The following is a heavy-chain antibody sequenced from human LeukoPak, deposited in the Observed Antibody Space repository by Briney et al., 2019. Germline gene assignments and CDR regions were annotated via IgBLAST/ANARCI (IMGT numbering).Heavy chain of an antibody. CDR2: IKQDGSEK. Sequence: GGSLRLSCAASGLTFSSHWMHWVRQAPGKGLEWVANIKQDGSEKYYVDSVKGRFTISRDNAKNSLYLQMNSLRAEDTAVYYCARALGAAGSYWGQGALVTVSS. V-gene: IGHV3-7*01. CDR1: GLTFSSHW. J-gene: IGHJ4*02. CDR3: ARALGAAGSY. D-gene: IGHD6-13*01.